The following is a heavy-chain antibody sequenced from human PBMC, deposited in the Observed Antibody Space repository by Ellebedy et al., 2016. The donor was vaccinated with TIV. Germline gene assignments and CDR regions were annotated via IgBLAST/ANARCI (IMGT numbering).Heavy chain of an antibody. CDR1: GYTFTSYD. Sequence: ASVKVSXKASGYTFTSYDINWVRQATGQGLEWMGWMNPNSGNTGYAQKFQGRVTMTRNTSISTAYMELSSLRSEDTAVYYCAREGVYDQLLGYNWFDPWGQGTLVTVSS. CDR3: AREGVYDQLLGYNWFDP. D-gene: IGHD2-2*01. J-gene: IGHJ5*02. V-gene: IGHV1-8*01. CDR2: MNPNSGNT.